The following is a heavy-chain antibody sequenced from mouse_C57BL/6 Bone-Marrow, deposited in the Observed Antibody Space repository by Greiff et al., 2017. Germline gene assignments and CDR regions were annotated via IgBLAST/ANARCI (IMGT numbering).Heavy chain of an antibody. J-gene: IGHJ2*01. CDR1: GFSFNTYA. CDR2: IRSKSNNYAT. V-gene: IGHV10-1*01. D-gene: IGHD1-1*01. Sequence: DVMLVESGGGLVQPKGSLKLSCAASGFSFNTYAMNWVRQAPGKGLEWVARIRSKSNNYATYYADSVKDRFTISRDDSESMLYLQMNNLKTEDTAMYYGVRHYYGFDYWGQGTTLTVSS. CDR3: VRHYYGFDY.